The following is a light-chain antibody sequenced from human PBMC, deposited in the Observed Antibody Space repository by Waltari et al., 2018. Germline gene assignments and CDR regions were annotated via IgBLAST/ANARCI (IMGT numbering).Light chain of an antibody. Sequence: TWRASQPIRTYLNWYQQKMGRAPKLLISAASTLHNGVPPRFSGSGSGTDFTLTISRVQPKDFGEYFCQKSFYVPSSFGEGTRLDIK. J-gene: IGKJ5*01. CDR2: AAS. V-gene: IGKV1-39*01. CDR1: QPIRTY. CDR3: QKSFYVPSS.